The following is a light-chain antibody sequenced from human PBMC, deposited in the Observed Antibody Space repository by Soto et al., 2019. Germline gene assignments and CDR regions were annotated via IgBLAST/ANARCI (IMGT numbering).Light chain of an antibody. CDR3: QQYYRTPLT. CDR1: QSVLYSSNNKNY. J-gene: IGKJ4*01. Sequence: DIVMTQSPDSLAVSLGERATINCKSSQSVLYSSNNKNYLAWYQQKPGQPPKVLIYWASTRESGVPDRFSGSESGTDFTLTISSLQAEDVAVYYCQQYYRTPLTFGGGTKVEIK. V-gene: IGKV4-1*01. CDR2: WAS.